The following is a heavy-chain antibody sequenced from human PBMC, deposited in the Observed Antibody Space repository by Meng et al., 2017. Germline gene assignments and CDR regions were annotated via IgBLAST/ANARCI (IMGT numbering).Heavy chain of an antibody. J-gene: IGHJ4*01. V-gene: IGHV3-30*04. CDR2: ISYDGSNK. Sequence: GGSLRLSCAASGFTFSSYAMHWVRQAPGKGLEWVAVISYDGSNKYYADSVKGRFTISRDNSKNTLYLQMNSLRAEDTAVYYCARGRRRGVIITGFGSVGGAVDYWGHG. CDR3: ARGRRRGVIITGFGSVGGAVDY. CDR1: GFTFSSYA. D-gene: IGHD3-10*01.